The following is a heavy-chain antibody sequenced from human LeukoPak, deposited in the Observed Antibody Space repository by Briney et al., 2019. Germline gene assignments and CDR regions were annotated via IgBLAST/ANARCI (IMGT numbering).Heavy chain of an antibody. Sequence: GSLRLSRAASGFAFSTDSMNWVRQAPGKGLEWVSYISSSSSTIYYADSVKGRFTISRDNSKNTVYLQMNSLRAEDTAVYYCAKTRTGYSSGRFPGWPVDYWGQGTLVTVSS. CDR3: AKTRTGYSSGRFPGWPVDY. V-gene: IGHV3-48*01. CDR1: GFAFSTDS. D-gene: IGHD6-19*01. CDR2: ISSSSSTI. J-gene: IGHJ4*02.